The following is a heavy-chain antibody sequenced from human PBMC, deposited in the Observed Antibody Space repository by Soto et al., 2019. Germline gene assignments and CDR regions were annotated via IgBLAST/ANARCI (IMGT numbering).Heavy chain of an antibody. J-gene: IGHJ3*02. Sequence: QVQLVQSGAEVKKPGASVKVSCKASGYTFTSYYMHWVRQAPGQGLEWMGIINPSGGSTGYAQKFQGIITMTRDTSTSTVYMELSSLRSEDTAVYYCARGGYSSGWYHDAFDSWGQGTMVTVSS. V-gene: IGHV1-46*03. CDR1: GYTFTSYY. CDR3: ARGGYSSGWYHDAFDS. D-gene: IGHD6-19*01. CDR2: INPSGGST.